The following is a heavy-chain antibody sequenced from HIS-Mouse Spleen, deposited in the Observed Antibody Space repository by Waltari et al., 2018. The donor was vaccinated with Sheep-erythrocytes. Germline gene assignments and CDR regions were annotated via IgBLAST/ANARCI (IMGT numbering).Heavy chain of an antibody. J-gene: IGHJ3*02. CDR2: ISSSSSYI. D-gene: IGHD6-6*01. Sequence: EVQLVESGGGLVKPGGSLRLSCAASGFTFRSNSMNWVRQAPGKGLEWVSSISSSSSYIYYADSVKGRFTISRDNAKNSLYLQMNSLRAEDTAVYYCARDSTSDAFDIWGQGTMVTVSS. CDR3: ARDSTSDAFDI. V-gene: IGHV3-21*01. CDR1: GFTFRSNS.